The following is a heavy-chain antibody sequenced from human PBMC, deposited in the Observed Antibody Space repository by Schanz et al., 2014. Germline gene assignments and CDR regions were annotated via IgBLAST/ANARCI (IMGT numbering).Heavy chain of an antibody. CDR1: GGSIRSYF. CDR2: IYYSGSS. J-gene: IGHJ4*02. V-gene: IGHV4-59*01. CDR3: ARGGYGSGSYRELDY. Sequence: QVQLQESGPGLLKPSETLSLTCTVSGGSIRSYFWSWIRQPPGKGLEWIGYIYYSGSSDYNPSLKSRVTISVDTSKSQCSLKLSSVTAADTAVYYCARGGYGSGSYRELDYWGQGTLVTVSS. D-gene: IGHD3-10*01.